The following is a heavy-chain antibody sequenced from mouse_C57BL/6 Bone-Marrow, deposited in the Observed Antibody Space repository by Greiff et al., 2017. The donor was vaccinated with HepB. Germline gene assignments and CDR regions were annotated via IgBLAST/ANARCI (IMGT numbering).Heavy chain of an antibody. CDR2: IYPGGGYT. V-gene: IGHV1-63*01. Sequence: QVQPQQSGAELVRPGTSVKMSCKASGYTFTNYWIGWAKQRPGHGLEWIGDIYPGGGYTNYNEKFKGKATLTADKSSSTAYMQFSSLTSEDSAIYYCARWDDGYYWYFDVWGTGTTVTVSS. CDR3: ARWDDGYYWYFDV. D-gene: IGHD2-3*01. J-gene: IGHJ1*03. CDR1: GYTFTNYW.